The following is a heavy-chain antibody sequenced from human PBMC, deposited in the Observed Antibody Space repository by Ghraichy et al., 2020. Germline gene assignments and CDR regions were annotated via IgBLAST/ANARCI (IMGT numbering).Heavy chain of an antibody. D-gene: IGHD6-19*01. CDR1: GYTLTELS. Sequence: ASVKVSYKVSGYTLTELSMHWVRQAPGKGLEWMGGFDPEDGETIYAQKFQGRVTMTEDTSTDTAYMELSSLRSEDTAVYYCATALFIAVAGTGDYWGQGTLVTVSS. CDR3: ATALFIAVAGTGDY. V-gene: IGHV1-24*01. J-gene: IGHJ4*02. CDR2: FDPEDGET.